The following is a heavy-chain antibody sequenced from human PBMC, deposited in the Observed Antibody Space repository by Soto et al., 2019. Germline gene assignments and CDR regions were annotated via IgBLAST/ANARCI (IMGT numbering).Heavy chain of an antibody. Sequence: ASVKVSCKASGGTFSSYAINWVRQATGQGLEWMGWMNPNSGNTGYAQKFQGRVTMTRNTSISTAYMELSSLRSEDTAVYYCARVALVLVPAAINWFDPWGQGTLVTVSS. D-gene: IGHD2-2*01. CDR3: ARVALVLVPAAINWFDP. CDR1: GGTFSSYA. CDR2: MNPNSGNT. J-gene: IGHJ5*02. V-gene: IGHV1-8*02.